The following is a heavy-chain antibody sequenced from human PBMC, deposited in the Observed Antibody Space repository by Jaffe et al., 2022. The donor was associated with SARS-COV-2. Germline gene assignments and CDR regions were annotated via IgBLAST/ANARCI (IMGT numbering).Heavy chain of an antibody. CDR1: GGSISSGSYY. J-gene: IGHJ4*02. CDR2: IYTSGST. Sequence: QVQLQESGPGLVKPSQTLSLTCTVSGGSISSGSYYWSWIRQPAGKGLEWIGRIYTSGSTNYNPSLKSRVTISVDTSKNQFSLKLSSVTAADTAVYYCARGGYYYDSSGYYSHDYWGQGTLVTVSS. D-gene: IGHD3-22*01. CDR3: ARGGYYYDSSGYYSHDY. V-gene: IGHV4-61*02.